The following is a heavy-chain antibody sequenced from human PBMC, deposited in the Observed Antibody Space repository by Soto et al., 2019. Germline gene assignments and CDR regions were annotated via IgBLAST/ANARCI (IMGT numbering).Heavy chain of an antibody. J-gene: IGHJ4*02. CDR1: GGDFKNYG. Sequence: QVQLVQSGAELKKPGSSVKVSCKTSGGDFKNYGISWVRQAPGQGLEWMGGIVPVFGSATYEQIFQGRLNITADEGTSTTHMELSGLKPEDTAVYYCAREIAATGFHFRGQGSLVIVSS. CDR3: AREIAATGFHF. V-gene: IGHV1-69*12. D-gene: IGHD3-9*01. CDR2: IVPVFGSA.